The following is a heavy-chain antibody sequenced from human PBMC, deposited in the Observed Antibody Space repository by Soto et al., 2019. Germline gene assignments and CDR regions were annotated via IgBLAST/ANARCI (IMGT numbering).Heavy chain of an antibody. J-gene: IGHJ4*02. CDR1: GGTFSSYA. V-gene: IGHV1-69*13. CDR2: IIPIFGTA. Sequence: ASVKVSCKASGGTFSSYAISWVRQAPGQGLEWMGGIIPIFGTANYAQKFQGRVTITADESTSTAYMELNSLRSEDTAVYYCASGGSRTIDYWGQGTLVTVSS. D-gene: IGHD6-13*01. CDR3: ASGGSRTIDY.